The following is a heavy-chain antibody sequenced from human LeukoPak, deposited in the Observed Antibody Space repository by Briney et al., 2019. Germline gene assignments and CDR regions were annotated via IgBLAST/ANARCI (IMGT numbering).Heavy chain of an antibody. Sequence: GGSLRLSCAASGFSFSNYWVTWVRQAPGKRLQWVANINQDGSEKHYVDSVRGRFTISRDNAKNSLYLQMNSLRAEDTAVYYCASNWNYVRGYGMDVWGQETTVTVSS. V-gene: IGHV3-7*01. CDR2: INQDGSEK. CDR1: GFSFSNYW. CDR3: ASNWNYVRGYGMDV. J-gene: IGHJ6*02. D-gene: IGHD1-7*01.